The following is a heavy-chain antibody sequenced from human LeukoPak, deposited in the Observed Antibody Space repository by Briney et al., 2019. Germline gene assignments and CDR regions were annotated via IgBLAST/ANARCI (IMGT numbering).Heavy chain of an antibody. Sequence: SVKVSCKASGYTFTGYYMHWVRQAPGQGLEWMGGIIPIFGTANYARKFQGRVTITADESTSTAYMELSSLRSEDTAVYYCARAAAAGTSAFDIWGQGTMVTVSS. J-gene: IGHJ3*02. D-gene: IGHD6-13*01. CDR2: IIPIFGTA. V-gene: IGHV1-69*13. CDR3: ARAAAAGTSAFDI. CDR1: GYTFTGYY.